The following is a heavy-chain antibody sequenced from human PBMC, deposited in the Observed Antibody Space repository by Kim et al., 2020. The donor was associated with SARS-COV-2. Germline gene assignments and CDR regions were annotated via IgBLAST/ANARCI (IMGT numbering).Heavy chain of an antibody. V-gene: IGHV1-46*01. CDR1: GYTFTSYY. D-gene: IGHD4-17*01. CDR2: INPSGGST. J-gene: IGHJ6*02. Sequence: ASVKVSCKASGYTFTSYYMHWVRQAPGQGLEWMGIINPSGGSTSYAQKFQGRVTMTRDTSTSTVYMELSSLRSEDTAVYYCARAQTTVTTYDYYYGMDVWGQGTTVTVPS. CDR3: ARAQTTVTTYDYYYGMDV.